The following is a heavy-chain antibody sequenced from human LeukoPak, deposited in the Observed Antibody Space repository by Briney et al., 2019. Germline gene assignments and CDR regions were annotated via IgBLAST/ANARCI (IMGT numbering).Heavy chain of an antibody. Sequence: SETLSLTCTVSGGSISSGTYYWGWIRQPPGKGLEWIGSIYHSGSTYYNPSLKSRVTISVDTSKNQFSLKLSSVTAADTAVYYCARGGYCSSTSCYELLHGWFDPWGQGTLVTVSS. CDR1: GGSISSGTYY. CDR2: IYHSGST. V-gene: IGHV4-39*07. D-gene: IGHD2-2*01. J-gene: IGHJ5*02. CDR3: ARGGYCSSTSCYELLHGWFDP.